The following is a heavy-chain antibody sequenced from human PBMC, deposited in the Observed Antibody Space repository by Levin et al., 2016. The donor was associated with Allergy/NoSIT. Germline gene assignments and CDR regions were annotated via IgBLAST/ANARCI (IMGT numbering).Heavy chain of an antibody. CDR3: ASTAATPGEFDP. D-gene: IGHD2-15*01. J-gene: IGHJ5*02. Sequence: WIRQPPGKGLEWIGSIYYSGSTYYNPSLKSRVTISVDTSKNQFSLKLSSVTAADTAVYYCASTAATPGEFDPWGQGTLVTVSS. V-gene: IGHV4-39*01. CDR2: IYYSGST.